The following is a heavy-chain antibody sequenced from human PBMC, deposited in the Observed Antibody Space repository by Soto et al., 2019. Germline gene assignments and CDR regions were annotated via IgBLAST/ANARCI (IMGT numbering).Heavy chain of an antibody. CDR2: IYYSGST. Sequence: QLQLQESGPGLVKPSETLSLTCTVSGGSISSSSYYWGWIRQPPGKGLEWIGSIYYSGSTYYNPSLKSRVTISVDTSKNQFSLKLSSVTAADTAVYYCASPPSSIAVAGYYFDYWGQGTLVTVSS. CDR3: ASPPSSIAVAGYYFDY. V-gene: IGHV4-39*01. CDR1: GGSISSSSYY. D-gene: IGHD6-19*01. J-gene: IGHJ4*02.